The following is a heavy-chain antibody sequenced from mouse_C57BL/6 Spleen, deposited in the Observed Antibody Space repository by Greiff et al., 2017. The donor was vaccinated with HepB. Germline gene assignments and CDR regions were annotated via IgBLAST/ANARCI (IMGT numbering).Heavy chain of an antibody. CDR3: ARSPDAMDY. J-gene: IGHJ4*01. CDR1: GYASSSSW. V-gene: IGHV1-82*01. CDR2: IYPGDGDT. Sequence: VQLQQSGPELVKPGASVKISCKASGYASSSSWMNWVKQRPGKGLEWIGRIYPGDGDTNYNGKFKGKATLTADKSSSTAYMQLSSLTSEDSAVYLCARSPDAMDYWGQGTSVTVSS.